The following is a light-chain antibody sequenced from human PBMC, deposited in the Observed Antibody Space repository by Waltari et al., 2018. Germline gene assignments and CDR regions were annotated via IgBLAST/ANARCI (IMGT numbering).Light chain of an antibody. CDR3: QQYNNWPLYT. CDR2: GAA. CDR1: QSLGTN. Sequence: ETVMTQSPATLSVSPGGRATLSCRASQSLGTNLAWYQQKPGQAPRLPIYGAASRATGVPARFSGSGSGTDVTLTISSLQSEDFVVYYCQQYNNWPLYTFGQGTKLEI. J-gene: IGKJ2*01. V-gene: IGKV3-15*01.